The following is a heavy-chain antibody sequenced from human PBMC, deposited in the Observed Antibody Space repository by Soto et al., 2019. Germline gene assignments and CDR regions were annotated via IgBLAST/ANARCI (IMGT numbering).Heavy chain of an antibody. CDR2: ISWNSGRI. J-gene: IGHJ4*02. D-gene: IGHD6-19*01. CDR3: VKDIHEQWLVSHFEY. CDR1: GFTCDSYA. Sequence: EVQLVESGGGLVQPGRSLRLSCIASGFTCDSYAMHWVPQAPGRGLVWVSGISWNSGRIGYEDSVEGRFTISRDNAQNSLYLEMNSLRVEDTAFYYCVKDIHEQWLVSHFEYWGQGALVTVSS. V-gene: IGHV3-9*01.